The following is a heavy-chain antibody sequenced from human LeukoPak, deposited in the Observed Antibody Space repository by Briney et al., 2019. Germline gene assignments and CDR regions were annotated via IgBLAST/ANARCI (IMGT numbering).Heavy chain of an antibody. CDR1: GGSISSYY. Sequence: PSETLSLTCTVSGGSISSYYWSWIRQPPGKGLEWIGYIYYSGSTNYNPSLKSRVTISVDTSKNQFSLKLSSVTAADTAVYYCARHNTAMVTDYWGQGTLVTVSS. D-gene: IGHD5-18*01. CDR3: ARHNTAMVTDY. CDR2: IYYSGST. V-gene: IGHV4-59*01. J-gene: IGHJ4*02.